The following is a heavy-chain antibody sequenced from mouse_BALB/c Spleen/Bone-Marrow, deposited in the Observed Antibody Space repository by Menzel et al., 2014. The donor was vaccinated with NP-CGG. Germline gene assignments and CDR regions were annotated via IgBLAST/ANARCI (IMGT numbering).Heavy chain of an antibody. CDR3: ARGYYSYGSSRAWFAY. CDR1: GYTFTSYY. CDR2: IYPGDGST. V-gene: IGHV1S56*01. Sequence: QVQLQQPGPELVQPGASVKMSCKASGYTFTSYYIHWVKQRPGQGLEWIGWIYPGDGSTKYNEKFKGKTTLTADKSSSTAYMLLSSLTSEDSAIYFCARGYYSYGSSRAWFAYWGQGTLVTVSA. D-gene: IGHD1-1*01. J-gene: IGHJ3*01.